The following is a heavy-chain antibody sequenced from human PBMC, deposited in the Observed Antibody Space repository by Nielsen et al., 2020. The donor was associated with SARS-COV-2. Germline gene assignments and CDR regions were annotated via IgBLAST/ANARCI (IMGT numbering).Heavy chain of an antibody. J-gene: IGHJ6*02. CDR3: ARDGNNWNYGGMDV. CDR2: ISSSSSYT. Sequence: GESLKISCAASGFTFSSYGMHWIRQAPGKGLEWVSYISSSSSYTNYADSVKGRFTISRDNAKNSLYLQMNSLRAEDTAVYYCARDGNNWNYGGMDVWGQGTTVTVSS. D-gene: IGHD1-7*01. CDR1: GFTFSSYG. V-gene: IGHV3-21*05.